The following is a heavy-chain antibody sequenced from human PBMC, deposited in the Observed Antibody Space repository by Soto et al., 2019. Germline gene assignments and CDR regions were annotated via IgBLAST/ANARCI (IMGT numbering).Heavy chain of an antibody. J-gene: IGHJ4*02. V-gene: IGHV1-18*01. D-gene: IGHD6-13*01. CDR3: ARLTILYRRSWSHHS. CDR1: GYTFTNYG. Sequence: QVQLVQSGAEVKKPGASVKVSCKASGYTFTNYGISWVRQAPGQGLEWMGWISAYNGNTNYAQKLQGRVTMTTDTSTTTAYMQLRSLTSADTTVYYCARLTILYRRSWSHHSWRQGTLVTVSS. CDR2: ISAYNGNT.